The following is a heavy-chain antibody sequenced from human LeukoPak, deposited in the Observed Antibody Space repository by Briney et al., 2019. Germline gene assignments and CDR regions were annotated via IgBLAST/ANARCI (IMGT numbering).Heavy chain of an antibody. Sequence: ASVKVSCKASGYTFTGYYMHWVRQAPGQGLEWMGWINPNSGGTNYAQKFQGWVTMTRDTSISTAYMELSRLRSDDTAVYYCARADAQWELNWFDPWGQGTLVTVSS. CDR3: ARADAQWELNWFDP. CDR1: GYTFTGYY. V-gene: IGHV1-2*04. J-gene: IGHJ5*02. D-gene: IGHD1-26*01. CDR2: INPNSGGT.